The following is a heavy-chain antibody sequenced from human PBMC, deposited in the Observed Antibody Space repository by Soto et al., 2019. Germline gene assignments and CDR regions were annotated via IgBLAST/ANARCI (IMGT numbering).Heavy chain of an antibody. CDR3: ARGTKYYYQGMDV. CDR2: IYDSVST. J-gene: IGHJ6*02. V-gene: IGHV4-59*01. CDR1: GDSINNYY. Sequence: SETLSLTCTVSGDSINNYYWSWIRQPPGKGLEWIGYIYDSVSTSYNPSLKSRLTISVDTSKNQFSLKLKSVTAADTAVYYCARGTKYYYQGMDVWGQGTTVTVSS.